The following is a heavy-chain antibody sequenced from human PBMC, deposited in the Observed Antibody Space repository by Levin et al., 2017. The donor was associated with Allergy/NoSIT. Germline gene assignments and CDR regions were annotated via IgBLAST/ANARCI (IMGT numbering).Heavy chain of an antibody. V-gene: IGHV3-33*01. Sequence: GGSLRLSCAASGFTFSSYGMHWVRQAPGKGLEWVAVIWYDGSNKYYADSVKGRFTISRDNSKNTLYLQMNSLRAEDTAVYYCARDPSSGGSGSLLDYWGQGTLVTVSS. CDR3: ARDPSSGGSGSLLDY. CDR2: IWYDGSNK. CDR1: GFTFSSYG. J-gene: IGHJ4*02. D-gene: IGHD3-10*01.